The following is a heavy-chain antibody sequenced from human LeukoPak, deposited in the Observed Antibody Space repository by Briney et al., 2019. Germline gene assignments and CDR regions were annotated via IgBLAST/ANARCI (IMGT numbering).Heavy chain of an antibody. D-gene: IGHD2-15*01. Sequence: GSLRLSCAASGFTFSSYAMSWVRQAPGKGLEWVSAISNSGGDTFYSDPGKGRFTIARDNSKNTLYLQMNSLRVDDTAVYYCAQQLGYCSGGTCYFTYWGQGTLVTVSS. J-gene: IGHJ1*01. CDR3: AQQLGYCSGGTCYFTY. CDR1: GFTFSSYA. CDR2: ISNSGGDT. V-gene: IGHV3-23*01.